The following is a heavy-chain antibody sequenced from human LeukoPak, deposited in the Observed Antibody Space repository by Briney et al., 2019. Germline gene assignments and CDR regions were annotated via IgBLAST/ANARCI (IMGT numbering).Heavy chain of an antibody. Sequence: GGSLRLSCAASGFTFSSYAMSWVRQAPGKGLQWASAITDGGGRTYYADSVKGRFTISRDNSKNTLYLQMNSLRAEDTAVYYCAKDSRIAEVSDYWGQGTLVTVSS. V-gene: IGHV3-23*01. J-gene: IGHJ4*02. CDR3: AKDSRIAEVSDY. D-gene: IGHD6-13*01. CDR2: ITDGGGRT. CDR1: GFTFSSYA.